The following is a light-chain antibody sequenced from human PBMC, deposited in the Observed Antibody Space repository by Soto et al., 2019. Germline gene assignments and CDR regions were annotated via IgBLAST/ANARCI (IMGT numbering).Light chain of an antibody. V-gene: IGKV3-15*01. CDR2: DAS. CDR1: ESIRTN. CDR3: QQYNKWRWT. Sequence: EVVMTQSPGTLSVSPGDRATLSRRASESIRTNLAWYQQRPGQAPRLLIFDASTRATGIPARFSGSGSGTDFILTISSLQPEDFAIYYCQQYNKWRWTFGQGTKVEIK. J-gene: IGKJ1*01.